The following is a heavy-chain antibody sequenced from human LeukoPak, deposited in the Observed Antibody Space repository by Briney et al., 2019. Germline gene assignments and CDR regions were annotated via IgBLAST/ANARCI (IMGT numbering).Heavy chain of an antibody. CDR2: IYYSGST. D-gene: IGHD3-10*01. CDR1: GGSISSGGYY. CDR3: AVARGVIIDY. J-gene: IGHJ4*02. Sequence: SQTLSLTCTVSGGSISSGGYYWSWIRQHPGKGLEWIGYIYYSGSTYYNPSLKSRVTISVDTSKNQFSLKLSSVTVADTAVYYCAVARGVIIDYWGQGTLVTVSS. V-gene: IGHV4-31*03.